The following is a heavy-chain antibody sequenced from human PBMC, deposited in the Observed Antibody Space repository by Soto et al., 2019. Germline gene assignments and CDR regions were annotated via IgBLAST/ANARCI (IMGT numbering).Heavy chain of an antibody. Sequence: GGSLRLSCAASGFTFSTYAMSWVRQAPGKGPEWVSAISGSGGATYYADSVKGRFTLSRDNSKDTLYLQMNSLRAEDTALYFCAKHLSGSDLFDNCGRGTQVTVS. V-gene: IGHV3-23*01. J-gene: IGHJ4*02. CDR2: ISGSGGAT. CDR1: GFTFSTYA. CDR3: AKHLSGSDLFDN. D-gene: IGHD1-26*01.